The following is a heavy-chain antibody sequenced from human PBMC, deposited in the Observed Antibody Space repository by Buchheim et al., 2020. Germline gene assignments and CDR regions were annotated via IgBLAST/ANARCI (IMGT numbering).Heavy chain of an antibody. CDR3: ARVLTHLEDIVVVPAAIPYYYYGMDV. CDR1: GFTFSSYG. V-gene: IGHV3-33*01. CDR2: IWYDGSNK. Sequence: QVQLVESGGGVVQPGRSLRLSCAASGFTFSSYGMHWVRQAPGKGLEWVAVIWYDGSNKYYADSVKGRFTISRDNSKNTLYLQMNSLRAEDTAVYYCARVLTHLEDIVVVPAAIPYYYYGMDVWGQGTT. J-gene: IGHJ6*02. D-gene: IGHD2-2*02.